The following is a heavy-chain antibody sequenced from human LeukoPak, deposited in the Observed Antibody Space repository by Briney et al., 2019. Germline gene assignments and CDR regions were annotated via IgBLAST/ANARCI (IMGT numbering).Heavy chain of an antibody. CDR1: GGSFSGYY. J-gene: IGHJ5*02. CDR2: INHSGCT. D-gene: IGHD3-10*01. Sequence: SETLSLTCAVSGGSFSGYYWSWIRQPPGKGLEWIGEINHSGCTNYNPSLKSRVTISVDTSKNQFSLKLSSVTAADTAVYYCARGRMSRGYYGSGSYYWFDPWGQGTLVTVSS. V-gene: IGHV4-34*01. CDR3: ARGRMSRGYYGSGSYYWFDP.